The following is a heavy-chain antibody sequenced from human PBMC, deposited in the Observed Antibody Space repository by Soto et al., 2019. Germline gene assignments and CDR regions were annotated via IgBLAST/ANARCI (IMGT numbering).Heavy chain of an antibody. Sequence: AGSLILFCATPGFPFSRFRLPLVPQAPGKGLEWVAHISYDGSNEHSADSVKGRFTISRDSSEDTLYLQMNSLIVEDTAVYFCAKDTYYHASSGFYISEFWGQGT. D-gene: IGHD3-22*01. V-gene: IGHV3-30*18. CDR3: AKDTYYHASSGFYISEF. CDR2: ISYDGSNE. CDR1: GFPFSRFR. J-gene: IGHJ4*02.